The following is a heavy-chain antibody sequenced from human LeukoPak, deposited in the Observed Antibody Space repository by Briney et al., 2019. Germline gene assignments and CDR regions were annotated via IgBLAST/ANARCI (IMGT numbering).Heavy chain of an antibody. Sequence: GGSLRLSCAASGFIFSSYWMSWVREAPGKGLEWVANIKEDGSEKYYVDSVKGRFTISRDNAKNSLYLQTNSLRAEDTAVYYCARRALRYCSSTSCPAQYYGVDVWGKGTTVTVSS. V-gene: IGHV3-7*03. CDR2: IKEDGSEK. D-gene: IGHD2-2*01. CDR1: GFIFSSYW. J-gene: IGHJ6*04. CDR3: ARRALRYCSSTSCPAQYYGVDV.